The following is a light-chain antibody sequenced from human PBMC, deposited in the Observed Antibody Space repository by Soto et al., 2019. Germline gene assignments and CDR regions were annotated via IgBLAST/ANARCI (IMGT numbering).Light chain of an antibody. CDR3: QQYDSSWT. CDR2: GAS. V-gene: IGKV3-20*01. Sequence: EIVLTQSPGTLSLSPGERATLSCWASQSVSNRYLAWYQQKPGQAPRLLIYGASSRATGIPDRFSGSGSGTDSTLTISRLEPEDFAVYYCQQYDSSWTFGQGTKVEIK. CDR1: QSVSNRY. J-gene: IGKJ1*01.